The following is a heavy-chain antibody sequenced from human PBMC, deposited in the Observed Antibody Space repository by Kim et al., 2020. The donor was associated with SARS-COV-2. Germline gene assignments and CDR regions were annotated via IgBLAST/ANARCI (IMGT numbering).Heavy chain of an antibody. CDR1: GFTFSSYG. CDR3: AKGPNPSIAVAGTLDY. Sequence: GGSLRLSCAASGFTFSSYGMHWVRQAPGKGLEWVAVISYDGSNKYYADSVKGRFTISRDNSKNTLYLQMNSLRAEDTAVYYCAKGPNPSIAVAGTLDYWGQGTLVTVSS. J-gene: IGHJ4*02. V-gene: IGHV3-30*18. D-gene: IGHD6-19*01. CDR2: ISYDGSNK.